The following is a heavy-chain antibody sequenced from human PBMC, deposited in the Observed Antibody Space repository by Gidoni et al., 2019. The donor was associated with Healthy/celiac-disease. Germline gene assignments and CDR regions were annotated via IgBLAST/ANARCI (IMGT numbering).Heavy chain of an antibody. Sequence: QVQLVQSGAEVKKPGASVKVSCKASGYTFTSYYMHWVRQAPGQGLEWMGIINPSGGSTSYAQKFQGRVTMTRYTSTSTVYMELSSLRSEDTAVYYCARDGRWPRSPLYYFDYWGQGTLVTVSS. CDR3: ARDGRWPRSPLYYFDY. J-gene: IGHJ4*02. CDR2: INPSGGST. D-gene: IGHD1-26*01. CDR1: GYTFTSYY. V-gene: IGHV1-46*01.